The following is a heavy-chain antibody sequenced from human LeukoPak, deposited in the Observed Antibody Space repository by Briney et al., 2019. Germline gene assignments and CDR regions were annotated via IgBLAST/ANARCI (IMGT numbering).Heavy chain of an antibody. V-gene: IGHV3-30*02. CDR2: IRYDGSNK. CDR1: GFTFRSYG. Sequence: PGGSLRLSCAASGFTFRSYGMHWVRQAPGKGLEWVAFIRYDGSNKYYADSVKGRFTISRDNSKNTLYLQMNSLRAEDTAVYYCAKDGITIFGVVVPFDYWGQGTLVTVSS. CDR3: AKDGITIFGVVVPFDY. J-gene: IGHJ4*02. D-gene: IGHD3-3*01.